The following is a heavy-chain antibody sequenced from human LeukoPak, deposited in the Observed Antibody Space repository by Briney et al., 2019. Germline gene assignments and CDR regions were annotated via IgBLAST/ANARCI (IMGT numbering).Heavy chain of an antibody. D-gene: IGHD4-17*01. J-gene: IGHJ4*02. CDR3: AKRPSNHGDYVRYFDY. CDR1: GLSFISYG. CDR2: ISDDGRRK. Sequence: GGSLRLSCAASGLSFISYGMHWVRQAPGKGLEWVGVISDDGRRKDYADSVKGRFTISRDNSKDTLYLQMNSLRAEDTAVYYCAKRPSNHGDYVRYFDYWGQGTLVTVSS. V-gene: IGHV3-30*18.